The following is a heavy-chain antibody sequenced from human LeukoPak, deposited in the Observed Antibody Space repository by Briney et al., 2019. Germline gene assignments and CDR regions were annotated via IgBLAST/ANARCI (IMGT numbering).Heavy chain of an antibody. D-gene: IGHD6-13*01. CDR1: GFTFTNYW. J-gene: IGHJ4*02. CDR2: IKSKTGGGTT. Sequence: GGSLRLSCAASGFTFTNYWMSWVRQAPGKGLDWVGRIKSKTGGGTTDYAAPVKGRFTISRDDSKNTLYLQVNSLKTEDTAVYYCTTVNPAGHYDYWGQGTLVTVSS. CDR3: TTVNPAGHYDY. V-gene: IGHV3-15*01.